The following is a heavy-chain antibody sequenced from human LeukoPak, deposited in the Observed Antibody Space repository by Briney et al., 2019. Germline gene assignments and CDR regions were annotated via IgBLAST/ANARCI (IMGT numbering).Heavy chain of an antibody. Sequence: GGSLRLSCAASGFTFSSHNMNWVRQAPGRGLEWVSSISTSSSYIYYADSVKGRFTISRDNAKNSLYLQMNSLRAEDTAVYYCARGDRYYDSSALEGGAFDIWGQGTMVTVSS. D-gene: IGHD3-22*01. CDR2: ISTSSSYI. J-gene: IGHJ3*02. CDR3: ARGDRYYDSSALEGGAFDI. CDR1: GFTFSSHN. V-gene: IGHV3-21*01.